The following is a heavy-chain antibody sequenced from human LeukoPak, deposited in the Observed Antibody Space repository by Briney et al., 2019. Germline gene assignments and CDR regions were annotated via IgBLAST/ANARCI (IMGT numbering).Heavy chain of an antibody. D-gene: IGHD3-10*01. CDR2: INPKGGST. CDR3: AGEIGPRGARGSPHNDY. Sequence: GASVKVSCKASGYTFPNYFMHWVRQVPGQGLEWMGMINPKGGSTSYAQNFQGRFTMTRDMSTTTVNMELSSLKSEDTAVYYCAGEIGPRGARGSPHNDYWGQGTLVTVSS. V-gene: IGHV1-46*01. J-gene: IGHJ4*02. CDR1: GYTFPNYF.